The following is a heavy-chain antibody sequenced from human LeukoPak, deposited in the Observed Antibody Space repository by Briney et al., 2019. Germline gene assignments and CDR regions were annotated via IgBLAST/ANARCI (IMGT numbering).Heavy chain of an antibody. CDR2: INIDGSRT. Sequence: GGTLRLSSAASRVTFRAYWMHWVRQAPGKGLGWVSRINIDGSRTGYADSVKGRFTISGDNAKNTLYLQMNSLRAEETALYYCANSSGWWGSYYWGQGTLVSV. D-gene: IGHD6-19*01. J-gene: IGHJ4*02. V-gene: IGHV3-74*01. CDR1: RVTFRAYW. CDR3: ANSSGWWGSYY.